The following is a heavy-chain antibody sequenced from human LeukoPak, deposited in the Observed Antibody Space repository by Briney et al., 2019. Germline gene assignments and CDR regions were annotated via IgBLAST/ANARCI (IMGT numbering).Heavy chain of an antibody. CDR2: INPSGGST. CDR1: GYTFTSYY. V-gene: IGHV1-46*01. CDR3: ARGYSSGVGGKYYFDY. J-gene: IGHJ4*02. Sequence: GASVKVSCQASGYTFTSYYMHWVRQAPGQGLEWMGIINPSGGSTSYAQKFQGRVTMTRDMSTSTVYMELSSLRSEDTAVYYCARGYSSGVGGKYYFDYWGQGTLVTVSS. D-gene: IGHD6-19*01.